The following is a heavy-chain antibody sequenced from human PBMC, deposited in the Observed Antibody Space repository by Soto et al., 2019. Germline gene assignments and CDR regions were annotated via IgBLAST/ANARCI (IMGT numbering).Heavy chain of an antibody. V-gene: IGHV3-11*01. CDR2: ISSSGSTI. CDR3: ARAPSFGELSDPSLYLHY. J-gene: IGHJ4*02. CDR1: GFTFSDYY. D-gene: IGHD3-10*01. Sequence: QVQLVESGGGLVKPGGSLRLSCAASGFTFSDYYMSWIRQAPGKGLEWVSYISSSGSTIYYADSVKGRFTISRDKPKNSLYMQMNSLRADDTAVYYYARAPSFGELSDPSLYLHYWGQGTLVTVSS.